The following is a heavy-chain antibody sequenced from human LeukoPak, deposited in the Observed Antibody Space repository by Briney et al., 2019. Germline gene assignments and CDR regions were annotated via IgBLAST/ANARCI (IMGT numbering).Heavy chain of an antibody. CDR3: ARVNYHDTCGSYCWFAL. CDR2: INHSGST. J-gene: IGHJ5*02. V-gene: IGHV4-34*01. Sequence: KSSETLSLTCAVYVGSFSGYYWSWLRQPPGKGVEWSGEINHSGSTNYHPPLKRRVTTSRDPYKNQVSLAETSVSAADPRVDYCARVNYHDTCGSYCWFALWGQGTLVTVSS. D-gene: IGHD3-22*01. CDR1: VGSFSGYY.